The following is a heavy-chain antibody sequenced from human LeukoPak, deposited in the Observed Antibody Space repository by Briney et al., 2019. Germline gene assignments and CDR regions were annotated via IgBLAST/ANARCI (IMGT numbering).Heavy chain of an antibody. J-gene: IGHJ6*02. V-gene: IGHV1-69*01. CDR1: GGTFSSYA. CDR2: IIPIFGTA. Sequence: SVNVSCKASGGTFSSYAISWVRQAPGQGLEWMGGIIPIFGTANYAQKFQGRVTITADESTSTAYMELSSLRSEDTAVYYCAGRYCSSTSCYVVYYYYGMDVWGQGTTVTVSS. D-gene: IGHD2-2*01. CDR3: AGRYCSSTSCYVVYYYYGMDV.